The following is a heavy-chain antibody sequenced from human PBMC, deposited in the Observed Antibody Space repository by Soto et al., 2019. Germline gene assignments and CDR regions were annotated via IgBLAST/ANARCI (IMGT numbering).Heavy chain of an antibody. CDR1: GGSLSNYG. J-gene: IGHJ6*02. V-gene: IGHV1-69*12. D-gene: IGHD4-17*01. CDR3: ARGDAIKIVVTTYYGMDV. CDR2: IIPVFGTA. Sequence: QVQLVQSGAEVKKPGSSVKVSCKASGGSLSNYGISWVRQAPGQGLEWMGGIIPVFGTANYAQKFQGRVTITADESTSIVYMDVSSLRSEDTAVYYCARGDAIKIVVTTYYGMDVWGQGTTVTVSS.